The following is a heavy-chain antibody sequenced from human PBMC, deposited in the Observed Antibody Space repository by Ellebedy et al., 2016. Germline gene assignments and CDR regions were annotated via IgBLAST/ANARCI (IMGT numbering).Heavy chain of an antibody. J-gene: IGHJ5*02. CDR3: ARDVSSLSANWFDP. CDR1: GYTFTTFS. Sequence: ASVKVSXKASGYTFTTFSITWVRQVPGQGLEWMGFVNTFSGNTKFAQKFQGRVSMTTDSSTHTAYMDLRSLRSEDSAVYFCARDVSSLSANWFDPWGQGTQVIVSS. D-gene: IGHD6-19*01. CDR2: VNTFSGNT. V-gene: IGHV1-18*04.